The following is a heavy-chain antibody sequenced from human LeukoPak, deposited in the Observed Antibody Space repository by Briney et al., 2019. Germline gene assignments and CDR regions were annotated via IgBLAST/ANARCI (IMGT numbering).Heavy chain of an antibody. D-gene: IGHD2-15*01. J-gene: IGHJ5*02. Sequence: ASVKVSCKASGYTFTSYGTSWVRQAPGQGLEWMGWVNPNSGGTNYAQKFQGRVTMTRDTSISTAYMELSRLRSDDTAVYYCARGRDIVVVVAATQWFDPWGQGTLVTVSS. V-gene: IGHV1-2*02. CDR1: GYTFTSYG. CDR2: VNPNSGGT. CDR3: ARGRDIVVVVAATQWFDP.